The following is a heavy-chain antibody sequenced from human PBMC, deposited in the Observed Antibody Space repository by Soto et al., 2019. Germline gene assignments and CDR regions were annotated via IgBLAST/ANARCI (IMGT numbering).Heavy chain of an antibody. D-gene: IGHD3-22*01. J-gene: IGHJ5*02. CDR2: INPNSGGT. Sequence: ASVKVSCKASGYTFTGYYMHWVRQAPGQGLEWMGWINPNSGGTNYAQKFQGRVTITADESTSTAYMELSSLRSEDTAVYYCAQYYYDSSGSNWFDPWGQGTLVTVSS. CDR1: GYTFTGYY. CDR3: AQYYYDSSGSNWFDP. V-gene: IGHV1-2*02.